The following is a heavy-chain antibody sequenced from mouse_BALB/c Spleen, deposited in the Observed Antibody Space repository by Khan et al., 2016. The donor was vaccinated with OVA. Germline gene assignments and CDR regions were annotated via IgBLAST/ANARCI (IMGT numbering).Heavy chain of an antibody. Sequence: QVQLKESGPGLVAPSQSLSITCTISGFSLTNYGVHWVRQSPGKGLEWLGVIWTDGSTTYNSALKSRLIITKDNSKSQVFLKMNSLQTDDTAIYFCAGQPYYHYNVMDYWGQGTSVTVSS. V-gene: IGHV2-6-1*01. CDR3: AGQPYYHYNVMDY. CDR1: GFSLTNYG. D-gene: IGHD2-4*01. CDR2: IWTDGST. J-gene: IGHJ4*01.